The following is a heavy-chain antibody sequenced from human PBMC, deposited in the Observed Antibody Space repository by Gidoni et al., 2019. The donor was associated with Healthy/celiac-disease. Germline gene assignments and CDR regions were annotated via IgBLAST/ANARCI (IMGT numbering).Heavy chain of an antibody. Sequence: EVQLVESGGGLVQPGGSLKLSCAASAFTFSGSAMHWVRQASGKGLEWVGRIRSKANSYATAYAASVKGRFTISRDDSKNTAYLQMNSLKTEDTAVYYCTRHGYGSGSQIDYWGQGTLVTVSS. CDR2: IRSKANSYAT. V-gene: IGHV3-73*01. CDR1: AFTFSGSA. J-gene: IGHJ4*02. D-gene: IGHD3-10*01. CDR3: TRHGYGSGSQIDY.